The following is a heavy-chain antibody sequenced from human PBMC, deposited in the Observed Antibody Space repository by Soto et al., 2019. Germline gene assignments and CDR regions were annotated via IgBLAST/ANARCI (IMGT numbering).Heavy chain of an antibody. J-gene: IGHJ6*02. V-gene: IGHV3-23*01. CDR1: GFAFSTHA. D-gene: IGHD1-26*01. Sequence: GGSLRLSCVASGFAFSTHAMSWVRQAPGKGLEWVSTFSGSGGNIYYAESVKGRLTISRDDSKNTLYLQMNSLRVEDTAVYYCAKDPPWTVGPLAMDVWGQGTTVTVSS. CDR2: FSGSGGNI. CDR3: AKDPPWTVGPLAMDV.